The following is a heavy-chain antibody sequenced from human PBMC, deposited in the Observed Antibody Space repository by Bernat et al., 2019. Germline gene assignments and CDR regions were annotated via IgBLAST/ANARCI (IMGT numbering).Heavy chain of an antibody. D-gene: IGHD2-15*01. Sequence: VQLVESGGGLVKPGGSLRLSCAASGFTFSNAWMSWVRQAPGKGLELVGRIKSKTDGGTTDYAAPVKGRFTISRDDSKNTLYLQMNSLKTEDTAVYYCTTGVRVVAATRDAFDIWGQGTMVTVSS. CDR1: GFTFSNAW. J-gene: IGHJ3*02. CDR2: IKSKTDGGTT. V-gene: IGHV3-15*01. CDR3: TTGVRVVAATRDAFDI.